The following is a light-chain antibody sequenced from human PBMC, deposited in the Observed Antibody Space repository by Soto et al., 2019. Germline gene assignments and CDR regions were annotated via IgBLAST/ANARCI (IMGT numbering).Light chain of an antibody. CDR2: DVT. V-gene: IGLV2-8*01. CDR3: ASYGGYYVV. CDR1: SSDVGGYDY. Sequence: QSALTQPPSASGSPGQSVAISCTGTSSDVGGYDYVSWFHQNPGKAPKLMIYDVTKRPSGVPDRFSGSKSGNTASLTVSGLQAEDEAYYYCASYGGYYVVFGGGTKVTVL. J-gene: IGLJ2*01.